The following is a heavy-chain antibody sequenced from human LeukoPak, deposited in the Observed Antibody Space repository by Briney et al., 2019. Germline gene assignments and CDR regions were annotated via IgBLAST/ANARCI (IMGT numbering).Heavy chain of an antibody. J-gene: IGHJ4*02. Sequence: GGSLRLSCAASGFTFSSYWMHWVRQAPGKGLVWVSRINSDGRSTSYADSVKGRFTISRDNAKNTLYLQMNSLRAEDTAVYYCARAIPGQQLRTWGQGTLVTVSS. CDR3: ARAIPGQQLRT. CDR2: INSDGRST. D-gene: IGHD6-13*01. V-gene: IGHV3-74*01. CDR1: GFTFSSYW.